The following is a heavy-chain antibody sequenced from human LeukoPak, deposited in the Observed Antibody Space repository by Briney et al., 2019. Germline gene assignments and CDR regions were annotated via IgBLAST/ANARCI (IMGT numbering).Heavy chain of an antibody. J-gene: IGHJ5*02. CDR1: GFTFSSYK. CDR3: ARDHGWGNANNWFDP. D-gene: IGHD3-16*01. Sequence: PGGSLRLSCAASGFTFSSYKMNWVRQAPGKGLEWVSTISSSSSYIYYADSVKGRFTISRDNAKNSLYLQMNSLSAEDTAVYYCARDHGWGNANNWFDPWGQGTLVIVSS. V-gene: IGHV3-21*01. CDR2: ISSSSSYI.